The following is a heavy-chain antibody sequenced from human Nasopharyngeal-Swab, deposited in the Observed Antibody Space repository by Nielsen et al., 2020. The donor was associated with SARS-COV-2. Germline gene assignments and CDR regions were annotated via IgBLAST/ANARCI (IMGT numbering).Heavy chain of an antibody. Sequence: SGPTLVKPTQTLTLTCTLSGFSLSTSGVGGAWIRQPQGKALEWLALIYWDDDKRYSPSLKSRLTITKDTSKNQVVLTMTNMDPVDTATYYCAHRRAYYGDYLWGQGTLVTVSS. D-gene: IGHD4-17*01. CDR2: IYWDDDK. V-gene: IGHV2-5*02. CDR1: GFSLSTSGVG. J-gene: IGHJ5*02. CDR3: AHRRAYYGDYL.